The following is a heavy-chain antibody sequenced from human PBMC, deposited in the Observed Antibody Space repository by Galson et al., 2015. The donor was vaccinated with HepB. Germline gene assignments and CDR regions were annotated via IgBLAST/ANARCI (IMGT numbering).Heavy chain of an antibody. CDR3: AKEARIVLLSSMDV. V-gene: IGHV3-30-3*01. J-gene: IGHJ6*02. CDR2: ISYDGSNK. Sequence: SLRLSCAASGFTFSSYAMHWVRQAPGKGLEWVAVISYDGSNKYYADSVKGRFTISRDNSKNTLYLQMNSLRAEDTAVYYCAKEARIVLLSSMDVWGQGTTVTVSS. D-gene: IGHD3-16*02. CDR1: GFTFSSYA.